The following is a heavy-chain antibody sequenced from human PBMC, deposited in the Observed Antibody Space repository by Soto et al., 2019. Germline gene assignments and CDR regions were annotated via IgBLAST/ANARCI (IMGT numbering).Heavy chain of an antibody. J-gene: IGHJ4*02. CDR3: ATDRGDGSGYYYVANYFDY. CDR1: GYTLTELS. D-gene: IGHD3-22*01. CDR2: FDPEDGET. V-gene: IGHV1-24*01. Sequence: ASVKVSCKVSGYTLTELSMHWVRQAPGKGLEWMGGFDPEDGETIYAQKFQGRVTMTEDTSTDTAYMELSSLRSEDTAVYYCATDRGDGSGYYYVANYFDYWGQGTLVTVSS.